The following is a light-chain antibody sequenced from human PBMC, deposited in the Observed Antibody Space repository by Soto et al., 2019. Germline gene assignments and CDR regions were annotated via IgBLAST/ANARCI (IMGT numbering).Light chain of an antibody. CDR2: KAS. Sequence: DIQMTQSPSTLSASVGDRVTITCRASQSISSWLAWYQQKPGKAPKLLIYKASSLESGVPSRFSGRGSGTESTLTISSLQPDDFATYYCQHYNTYPWTFGQGTKVEIK. CDR3: QHYNTYPWT. V-gene: IGKV1-5*03. CDR1: QSISSW. J-gene: IGKJ1*01.